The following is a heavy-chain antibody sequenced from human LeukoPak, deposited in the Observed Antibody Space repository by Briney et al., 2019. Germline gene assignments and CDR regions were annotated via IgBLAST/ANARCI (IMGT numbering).Heavy chain of an antibody. D-gene: IGHD6-6*01. CDR2: ISAYNGNT. Sequence: GASVKVSCKASGYTFTSYGISWVRQAPGQGLERMGWISAYNGNTNYAQKLQGRVTMTTDTSTSTASMELRSLRSDDTAVYSCARVYSSSSHYYYYYYMDVWGKGTTVTVSS. CDR1: GYTFTSYG. J-gene: IGHJ6*03. CDR3: ARVYSSSSHYYYYYYMDV. V-gene: IGHV1-18*01.